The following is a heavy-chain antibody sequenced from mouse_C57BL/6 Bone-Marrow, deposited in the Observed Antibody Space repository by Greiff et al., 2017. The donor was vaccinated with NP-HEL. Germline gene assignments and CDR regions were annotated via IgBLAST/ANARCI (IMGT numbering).Heavy chain of an antibody. CDR3: ARHRQLRLRRNYAMDY. CDR2: ISNGGGST. V-gene: IGHV5-12*01. CDR1: GFTFSDYY. D-gene: IGHD3-2*02. J-gene: IGHJ4*01. Sequence: EVQRVESGGGLVQPGGSLKLSCAASGFTFSDYYMYWVRQTPEKRLEWVAYISNGGGSTYYPDTVKGRFTISRDNAKNTLYLQMSRLKSEDTAMYYCARHRQLRLRRNYAMDYWGQGTSVTVSS.